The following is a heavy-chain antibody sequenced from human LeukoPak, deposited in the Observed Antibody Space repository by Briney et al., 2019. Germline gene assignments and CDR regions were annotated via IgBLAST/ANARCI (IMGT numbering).Heavy chain of an antibody. J-gene: IGHJ4*02. CDR3: AKNNFNCSNTNCRLGGFDY. D-gene: IGHD2-2*01. CDR2: ISGSGGST. CDR1: GLTFSNYA. V-gene: IGHV3-23*01. Sequence: GGYLRLSCAASGLTFSNYAMSWVRQAPGKGLEWVSGISGSGGSTYYADSVKGRFTISRDNSKNTLYLQMNSLRAEDTAVYFCAKNNFNCSNTNCRLGGFDYWGQGTLVTVSS.